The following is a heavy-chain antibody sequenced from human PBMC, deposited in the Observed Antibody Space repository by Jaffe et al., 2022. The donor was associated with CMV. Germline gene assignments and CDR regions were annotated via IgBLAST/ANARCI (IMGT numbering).Heavy chain of an antibody. J-gene: IGHJ4*02. D-gene: IGHD3-22*01. CDR1: GFTFSSYG. CDR2: IWYDGSNK. V-gene: IGHV3-33*01. CDR3: ARDFGDDSSGYYLDY. Sequence: QVQLVESGGGVVQPGRSLRLSCAASGFTFSSYGMHWVRQAPGKGLEWVAVIWYDGSNKYYADSVKGRFTISRDNSKNTLYLQMNSLRAEDTAVYYCARDFGDDSSGYYLDYWGQGTLVTVSS.